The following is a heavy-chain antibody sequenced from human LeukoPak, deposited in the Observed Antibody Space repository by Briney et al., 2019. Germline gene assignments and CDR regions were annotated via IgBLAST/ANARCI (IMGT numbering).Heavy chain of an antibody. CDR2: IKQDGREK. J-gene: IGHJ4*02. V-gene: IGHV3-7*03. Sequence: PGGSLRLSCAASGFIFSSYWMTWVRQAPGKGLEWVANIKQDGREKYYVDSVKGRFTISRDNSKNTLYLQMNSLRAEDTAVYYCAKVPNSGSYTIFDYWGQGTLVTVSS. D-gene: IGHD1-26*01. CDR1: GFIFSSYW. CDR3: AKVPNSGSYTIFDY.